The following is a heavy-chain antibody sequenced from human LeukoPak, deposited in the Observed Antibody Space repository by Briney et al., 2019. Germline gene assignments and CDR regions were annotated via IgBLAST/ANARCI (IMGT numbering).Heavy chain of an antibody. D-gene: IGHD3-22*01. V-gene: IGHV3-23*01. J-gene: IGHJ4*02. Sequence: QPGGSLRLSCAASGFAFSSYAMNWVRQAPGKGLEWVSSISGTGGRTYYADSVKGRFTISRDNSKNTLYLQMNSPRAEDTAVYYCANGHVDGEGYYYFDHWGQGALVTVSS. CDR2: ISGTGGRT. CDR3: ANGHVDGEGYYYFDH. CDR1: GFAFSSYA.